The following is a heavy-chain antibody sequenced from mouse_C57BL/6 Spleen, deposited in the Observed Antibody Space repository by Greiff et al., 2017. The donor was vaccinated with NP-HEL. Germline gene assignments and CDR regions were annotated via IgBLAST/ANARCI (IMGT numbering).Heavy chain of an antibody. V-gene: IGHV1-52*01. CDR3: VIYYGNYGAMDY. CDR2: IDPSDSET. D-gene: IGHD2-1*01. CDR1: GYTFTSYW. J-gene: IGHJ4*01. Sequence: VQLQQPGAELVRPGSSVKLSCKASGYTFTSYWMHWVKQRPIQGLEWIGNIDPSDSETHYNQKFKDKATLTVDKSSSTAYMQLSSLTSEDSAVYYCVIYYGNYGAMDYWGQGTSVTVSS.